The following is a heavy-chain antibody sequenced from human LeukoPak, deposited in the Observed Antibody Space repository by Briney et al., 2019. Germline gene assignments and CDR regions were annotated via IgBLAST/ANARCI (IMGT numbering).Heavy chain of an antibody. CDR1: GYTFTGYY. D-gene: IGHD6-19*01. V-gene: IGHV1-2*02. J-gene: IGHJ5*01. CDR2: INPNSGGT. Sequence: ASVKVSCKASGYTFTGYYMHWVRQAPGQGLEWMGWINPNSGGTNYAQKFQGRVTMTRDTPISTACMELSRLRSDDTAVYYCARTTYSSGWFDYWGQGTLVTVSS. CDR3: ARTTYSSGWFDY.